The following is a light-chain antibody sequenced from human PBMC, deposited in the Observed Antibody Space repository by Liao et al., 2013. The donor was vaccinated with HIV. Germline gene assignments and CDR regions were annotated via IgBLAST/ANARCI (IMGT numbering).Light chain of an antibody. Sequence: SYELTQPPSVSVAPGKTARITCGGNNIGSKSVHWYQQKPGQAPVVVIYYDSDRPSGIPERFSGSYSGNTATLTISGTQTMDEADYYCQAWDSNSWVFGGGTELTVL. CDR1: NIGSKS. CDR2: YDS. V-gene: IGLV3-21*01. CDR3: QAWDSNSWV. J-gene: IGLJ3*02.